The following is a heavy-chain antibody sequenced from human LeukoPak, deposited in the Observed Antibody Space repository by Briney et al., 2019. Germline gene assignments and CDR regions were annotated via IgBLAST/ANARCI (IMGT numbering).Heavy chain of an antibody. Sequence: GGSLRLSCAASGFTFSSYAMHWVRQAPGKGLEYVSAISSNGGSTYYANSVKGRFTISRDNSKNTLYLQMGSLRAEDTAVYYCARDGVVRYCSGGSCYRTTTDYWGQGTLVTVSS. CDR1: GFTFSSYA. D-gene: IGHD2-15*01. CDR3: ARDGVVRYCSGGSCYRTTTDY. V-gene: IGHV3-64*01. J-gene: IGHJ4*02. CDR2: ISSNGGST.